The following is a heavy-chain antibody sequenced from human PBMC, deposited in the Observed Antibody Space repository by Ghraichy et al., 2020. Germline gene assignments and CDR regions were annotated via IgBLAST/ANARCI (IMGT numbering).Heavy chain of an antibody. D-gene: IGHD1-26*01. CDR2: IYTSGST. J-gene: IGHJ6*02. CDR1: GGSISSYY. Sequence: SETLSLTCTVSGGSISSYYWSWIRQPAGKGLEWIGRIYTSGSTNYNPSLKSRVTMSVDTSKNQFSLKLSSLTAADTAVDYCARDSTGGSSHYYYYGMDVWGQGTTVTVSS. CDR3: ARDSTGGSSHYYYYGMDV. V-gene: IGHV4-4*07.